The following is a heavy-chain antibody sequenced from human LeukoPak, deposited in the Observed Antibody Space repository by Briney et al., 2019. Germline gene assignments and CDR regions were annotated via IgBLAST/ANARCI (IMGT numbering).Heavy chain of an antibody. CDR2: IYYSGST. J-gene: IGHJ3*02. D-gene: IGHD3-10*01. CDR1: GASISSTTYY. Sequence: PSETLSLTCTVSGASISSTTYYWGWLRQPPRKGLEWIASIYYSGSTYYNPSLKSRVTISVDTSKNQFSLKLSSVTAADTAVYYCARADGESLGAPHDAFDIWGQGTMVTVSS. V-gene: IGHV4-39*07. CDR3: ARADGESLGAPHDAFDI.